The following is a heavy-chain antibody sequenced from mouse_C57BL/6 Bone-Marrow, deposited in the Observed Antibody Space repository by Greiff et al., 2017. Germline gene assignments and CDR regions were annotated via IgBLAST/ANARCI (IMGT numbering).Heavy chain of an antibody. D-gene: IGHD2-3*01. V-gene: IGHV1-81*01. Sequence: VQLQQSGPELARPGASVKLSCKASGYTFTSYGISWVKQRTGQGLEWIGEIYPRSGNTYYNEKFKGKATLTADKSSSTAYMGLRSLTSSDSSFYFCAREAVTPCFDYWGQGTTLTVSS. CDR2: IYPRSGNT. CDR3: AREAVTPCFDY. CDR1: GYTFTSYG. J-gene: IGHJ2*01.